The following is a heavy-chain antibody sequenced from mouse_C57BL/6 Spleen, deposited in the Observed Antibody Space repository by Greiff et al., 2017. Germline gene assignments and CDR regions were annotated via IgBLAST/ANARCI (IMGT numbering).Heavy chain of an antibody. Sequence: EVQLVESGPGLVKPSQSLSLTCSVTGYSITSGYYWNWIRQFPGNKLEWMGYISYDGSNNYNPSLKNRISITRDTSKNQFFLKLNSVTTEDTATYYCARDPTIYYDYEWRFDYWGQGTTLTVSS. CDR1: GYSITSGYY. CDR2: ISYDGSN. V-gene: IGHV3-6*01. CDR3: ARDPTIYYDYEWRFDY. D-gene: IGHD2-4*01. J-gene: IGHJ2*01.